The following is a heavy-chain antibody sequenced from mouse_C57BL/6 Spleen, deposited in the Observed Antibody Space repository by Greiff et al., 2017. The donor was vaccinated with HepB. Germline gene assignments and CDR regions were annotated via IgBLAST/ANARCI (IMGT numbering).Heavy chain of an antibody. D-gene: IGHD2-4*01. V-gene: IGHV5-17*01. CDR1: GFTFSDYG. Sequence: EVKLVESGGGLVKPGGSLKLSCAASGFTFSDYGMHWVRQSPEKGLEWVAYISSGSSTIYYADTVKGRFTISRDNAKNTLFLQMTSLRSEDTAMYDCATYDYDGAMDYWGQGTSVTVAS. CDR2: ISSGSSTI. J-gene: IGHJ4*01. CDR3: ATYDYDGAMDY.